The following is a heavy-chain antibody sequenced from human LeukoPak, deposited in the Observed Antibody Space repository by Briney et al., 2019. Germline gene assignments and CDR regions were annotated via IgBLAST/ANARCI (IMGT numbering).Heavy chain of an antibody. Sequence: PSQTLSLTCTVSGGSISSGSYYWGWIREPPGKGLEWIGSIYYSGSTYYNPSLKSRVTISVDTSKNQFSLKLSSVTAADTAVYYCARPYSGTRGAFDIWGQGTMVTVSS. D-gene: IGHD1-26*01. V-gene: IGHV4-39*07. CDR3: ARPYSGTRGAFDI. J-gene: IGHJ3*02. CDR1: GGSISSGSYY. CDR2: IYYSGST.